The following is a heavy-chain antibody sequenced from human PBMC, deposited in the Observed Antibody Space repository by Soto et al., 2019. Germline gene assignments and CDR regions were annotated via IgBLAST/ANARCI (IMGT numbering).Heavy chain of an antibody. V-gene: IGHV3-23*01. CDR3: AKDDVVVPAATVGYFDY. D-gene: IGHD2-2*01. Sequence: GGSLRLSCAASGFTFSSYAMSWVRQAPGKGLEWVSAISGSGGSTYYADSVKGRFTISRDNSKNTLYLQMNSLRAEDTAEYYCAKDDVVVPAATVGYFDYWGQGTLVTVSS. CDR2: ISGSGGST. CDR1: GFTFSSYA. J-gene: IGHJ4*02.